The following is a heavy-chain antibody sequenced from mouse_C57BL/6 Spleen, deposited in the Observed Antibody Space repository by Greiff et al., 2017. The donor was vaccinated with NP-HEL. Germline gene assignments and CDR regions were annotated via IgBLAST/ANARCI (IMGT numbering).Heavy chain of an antibody. Sequence: QVQLQQSGAELVKPGASVKLSCKASGYTFTEYTIHWVKQRSGQGLEWIGWFYPGSGSTKYNEKFKDKATLTADKSSSAVYMKLSRLTSEDSAGYFCAGHEKDYCGSRFAYWGQGTLVTVSA. V-gene: IGHV1-62-2*01. J-gene: IGHJ3*01. D-gene: IGHD1-1*01. CDR3: AGHEKDYCGSRFAY. CDR1: GYTFTEYT. CDR2: FYPGSGST.